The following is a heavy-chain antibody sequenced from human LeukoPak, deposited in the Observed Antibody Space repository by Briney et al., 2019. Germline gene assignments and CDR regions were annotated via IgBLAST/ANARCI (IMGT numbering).Heavy chain of an antibody. D-gene: IGHD6-13*01. J-gene: IGHJ4*02. CDR2: INPNNGDT. CDR3: ARDPGAQIYAGTLANDY. V-gene: IGHV1-2*02. Sequence: ASVKVSCKASGYTFTGYYMHWMRQAPGQRLEWMGWINPNNGDTNYAQEFQGRVTMTRDTSISTAYMELSRLRSDDSAVYYCARDPGAQIYAGTLANDYWGQGTLVTVSS. CDR1: GYTFTGYY.